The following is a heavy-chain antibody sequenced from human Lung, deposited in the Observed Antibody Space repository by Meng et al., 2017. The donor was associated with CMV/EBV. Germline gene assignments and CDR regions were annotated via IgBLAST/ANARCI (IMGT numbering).Heavy chain of an antibody. V-gene: IGHV4-4*02. CDR1: CAHGSSSW. D-gene: IGHD6-19*01. CDR3: ASFPPPGKQWLVTDY. Sequence: LQCAGPRLTKPSAALSLTSDSLRCAHGSSSWSSWIHQPTGKGLDSSDESYHSGSTNYNPSLSSRVTISVDKSKNQFSLKLTSVTAADTAVYYCASFPPPGKQWLVTDYWCQGTLVTVSS. CDR2: SYHSGST. J-gene: IGHJ4*02.